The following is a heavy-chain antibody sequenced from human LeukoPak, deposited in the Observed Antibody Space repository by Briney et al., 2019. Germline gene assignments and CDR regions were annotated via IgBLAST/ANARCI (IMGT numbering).Heavy chain of an antibody. CDR1: GYTFVSYG. CDR2: ISAYNGNT. CDR3: ARDFSSGWDLFDY. J-gene: IGHJ4*02. Sequence: ASVRVSCKASGYTFVSYGISWVRQAPGQGLEWMGWISAYNGNTNYAQKLQGRVTMTRDTSTSTAYMELRSLRSDDTAVYYCARDFSSGWDLFDYWGEGSLGTVSS. V-gene: IGHV1-18*01. D-gene: IGHD1-26*01.